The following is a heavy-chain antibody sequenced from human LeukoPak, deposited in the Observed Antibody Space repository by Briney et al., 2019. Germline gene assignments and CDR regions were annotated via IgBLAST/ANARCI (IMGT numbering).Heavy chain of an antibody. CDR1: GFTFSSYA. J-gene: IGHJ4*02. V-gene: IGHV3-23*01. CDR3: AKDHYSSGWYPTPFDL. CDR2: ISGSGGST. Sequence: GGSLRLSCAASGFTFSSYAMSWVRQAPGKGLEWVSAISGSGGSTYYADSVKGRFTISRDNSKNTLYLQMNSLRAEDTAVYYCAKDHYSSGWYPTPFDLWGQGTLGTVSS. D-gene: IGHD6-19*01.